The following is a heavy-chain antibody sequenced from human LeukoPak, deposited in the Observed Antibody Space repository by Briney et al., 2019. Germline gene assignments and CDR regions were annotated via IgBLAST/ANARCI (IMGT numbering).Heavy chain of an antibody. CDR1: GFSFGDYV. D-gene: IGHD3/OR15-3a*01. CDR3: SRGDLDPY. J-gene: IGHJ4*02. Sequence: GGSLGLSCAASGFSFGDYVMSWVRQAPGKGLEWVGLIRSTGFGASTQYAASVKGRFTISRDDSKSIAYLQMNSLKVEDTGVYYCSRGDLDPYWGRGTLVTVSS. V-gene: IGHV3-49*04. CDR2: IRSTGFGAST.